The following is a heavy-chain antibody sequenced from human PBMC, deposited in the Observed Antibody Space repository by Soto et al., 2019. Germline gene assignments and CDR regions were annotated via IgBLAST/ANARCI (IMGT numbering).Heavy chain of an antibody. CDR2: IYYSGST. Sequence: SATLSLTCTVSGGSVSSGSYYWSWIRQPPGKGLEWIGYIYYSGSTNYNPSLKSRVTISVDTSKNQFSLKLSSVTAADTAVYYCARALPGYCISTSCYAGSWFDPWGQGTLVTVSS. J-gene: IGHJ5*02. D-gene: IGHD2-2*01. CDR3: ARALPGYCISTSCYAGSWFDP. V-gene: IGHV4-61*01. CDR1: GGSVSSGSYY.